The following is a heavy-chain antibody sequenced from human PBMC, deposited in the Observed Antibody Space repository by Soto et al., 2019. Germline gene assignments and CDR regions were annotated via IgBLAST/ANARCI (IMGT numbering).Heavy chain of an antibody. D-gene: IGHD2-21*02. J-gene: IGHJ6*02. CDR2: ISSNGGST. Sequence: GGSLRLSCSASGFTFSSYAMHWVRQAPGKGLEYVSAISSNGGSTYYADSVKGRFTISRDNSKNTLYLQMSSLRAEDTAVYYCVKDPHGGNFGQTYYYYYGMDVWGQGTTVTVSS. CDR3: VKDPHGGNFGQTYYYYYGMDV. V-gene: IGHV3-64D*08. CDR1: GFTFSSYA.